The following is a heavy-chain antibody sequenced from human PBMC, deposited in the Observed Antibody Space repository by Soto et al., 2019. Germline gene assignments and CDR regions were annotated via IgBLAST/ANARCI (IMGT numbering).Heavy chain of an antibody. J-gene: IGHJ4*02. CDR1: GGSISSSSYY. CDR3: ASGMTTVTTLDY. CDR2: IYYSGST. Sequence: QLQLQESGPGLVKPSETLSLTCTVSGGSISSSSYYWGWIRQPPGKGVEWIGSIYYSGSTYYNPSLKSRVTISVDTSKNQFSLKLSSVTAADTAVYYCASGMTTVTTLDYWGQGTLVTVSS. V-gene: IGHV4-39*01. D-gene: IGHD4-17*01.